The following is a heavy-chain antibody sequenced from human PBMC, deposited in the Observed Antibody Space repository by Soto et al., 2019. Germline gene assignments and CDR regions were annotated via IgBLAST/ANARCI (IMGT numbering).Heavy chain of an antibody. J-gene: IGHJ5*02. D-gene: IGHD3-10*01. CDR2: IYTSGST. Sequence: SETLSLTCTVSGGSISSYYWSWIRQPAGKGLEWIGRIYTSGSTNYNPSLRSRVTMSVDTSKNQFSLKLSSVTAADTAVYYCAREGGITMVRGVIPQLGFDPWGQGTLVTVSS. CDR1: GGSISSYY. V-gene: IGHV4-4*07. CDR3: AREGGITMVRGVIPQLGFDP.